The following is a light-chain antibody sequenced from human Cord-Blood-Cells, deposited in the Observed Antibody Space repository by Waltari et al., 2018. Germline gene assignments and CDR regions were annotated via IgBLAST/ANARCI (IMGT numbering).Light chain of an antibody. CDR3: RSSTSSSTLV. J-gene: IGLJ3*02. Sequence: QSAVTHPATASWSPGLAITISCTGTSRNVGGYNYFSWYQQLPGKAPKLMIYDVSKRPSGVSKRFSGSKSGNPASLTISGLQAEDEADYYCRSSTSSSTLVFGGGTKLTVL. V-gene: IGLV2-14*01. CDR2: DVS. CDR1: SRNVGGYNY.